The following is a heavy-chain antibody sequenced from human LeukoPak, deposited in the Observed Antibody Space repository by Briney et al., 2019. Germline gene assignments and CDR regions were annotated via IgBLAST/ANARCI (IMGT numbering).Heavy chain of an antibody. Sequence: GGSLRLSCAASGFTFNSHAMYWVRQAPGKGLEWVSAISGSGGSTYYADSVKGRFTISRDNSKNTLYLQMNSLRAEDTAVYYCAKDRPSYYYGSGDSFWGQGTLVTVSS. J-gene: IGHJ4*02. D-gene: IGHD3-10*01. CDR3: AKDRPSYYYGSGDSF. CDR1: GFTFNSHA. CDR2: ISGSGGST. V-gene: IGHV3-23*01.